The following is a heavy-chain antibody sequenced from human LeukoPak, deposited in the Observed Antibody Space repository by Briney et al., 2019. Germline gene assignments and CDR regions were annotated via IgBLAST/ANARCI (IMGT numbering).Heavy chain of an antibody. CDR3: AKEKAAYCSSTSCFDGYDY. V-gene: IGHV3-23*01. CDR2: IGGRGGSS. D-gene: IGHD2-2*01. J-gene: IGHJ4*02. CDR1: GFTFSSYA. Sequence: PGGALRLSCAASGFTFSSYAMSWVRQAPGKGLEWVSAIGGRGGSSYDADSVKGRFSISRDNSKNTLYLQLNSLRAEDTAVYYCAKEKAAYCSSTSCFDGYDYWGQGTLVTVSS.